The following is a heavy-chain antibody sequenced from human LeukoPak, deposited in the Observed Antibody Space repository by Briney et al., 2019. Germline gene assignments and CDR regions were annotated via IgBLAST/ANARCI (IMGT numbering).Heavy chain of an antibody. CDR2: IRSKAYGGTT. V-gene: IGHV3-49*04. CDR3: TRARTMTTVTPRAFDI. D-gene: IGHD4-17*01. J-gene: IGHJ3*02. Sequence: GGSLRLSCAASGFTFSSYAMSWVRQAPGKGLEWVGFIRSKAYGGTTEYAASVKGRFTISRDDSKSIAYLQMNSLKTEDTAVYYCTRARTMTTVTPRAFDIWGQGTMVTVSS. CDR1: GFTFSSYA.